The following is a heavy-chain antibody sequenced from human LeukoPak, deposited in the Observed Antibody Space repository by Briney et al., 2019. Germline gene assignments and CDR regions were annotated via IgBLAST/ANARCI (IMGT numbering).Heavy chain of an antibody. Sequence: ASVNVSCKASGYTFTSYDINWVRQATGQGLEWMGWMNPNSGNTGYAQKFQGRVTMTRNTSISTAYMELSSLRSEDTAVYYCARVGIAAAGGVTNWFDPWGQGTWVTVSS. D-gene: IGHD6-13*01. CDR3: ARVGIAAAGGVTNWFDP. CDR1: GYTFTSYD. V-gene: IGHV1-8*01. J-gene: IGHJ5*02. CDR2: MNPNSGNT.